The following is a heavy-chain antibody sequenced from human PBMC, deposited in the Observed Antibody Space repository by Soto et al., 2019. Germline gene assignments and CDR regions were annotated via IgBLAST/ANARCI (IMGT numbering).Heavy chain of an antibody. J-gene: IGHJ6*02. Sequence: RASVKVSCKASGYTFTGYYMHWVRQAPGQGLEWMGWINPNSGGTNYAQKFQGRVTMTRDTSISTAYMELSRLRSDDTAVYYCARVRGWVTTVALHGNYYYGMDVWGQGTTVTVS. CDR1: GYTFTGYY. CDR3: ARVRGWVTTVALHGNYYYGMDV. V-gene: IGHV1-2*02. CDR2: INPNSGGT. D-gene: IGHD4-17*01.